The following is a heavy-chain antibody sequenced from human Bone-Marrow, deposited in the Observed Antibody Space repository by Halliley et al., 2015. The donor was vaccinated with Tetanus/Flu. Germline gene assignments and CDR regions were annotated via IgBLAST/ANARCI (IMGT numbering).Heavy chain of an antibody. J-gene: IGHJ4*02. V-gene: IGHV3-64*02. Sequence: SLRLSCAASGFTFSTSSMHWVRQAPGKGLDYDSVISGNGDVTYYADSVKGRFTISRDNSKNTMYLQMGSLRAEDMAVYYCGRGGLASDTVTTIDYWGQGTLVTVSS. CDR1: GFTFSTSS. CDR3: GRGGLASDTVTTIDY. D-gene: IGHD4-17*01. CDR2: ISGNGDVT.